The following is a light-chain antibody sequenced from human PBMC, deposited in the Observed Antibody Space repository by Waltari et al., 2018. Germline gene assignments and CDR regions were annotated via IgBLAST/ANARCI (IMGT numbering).Light chain of an antibody. Sequence: YVVTQPTSVSVAPGQTARITCGGNDIGSQGFPWYQQKPGQAPLLLVYDDTDRPPGIPERFSGSNSGNAATLTISSVEAGDEADYYCQVWDINNDQVVFGGGTKVTVL. V-gene: IGLV3-21*02. CDR3: QVWDINNDQVV. CDR2: DDT. CDR1: DIGSQG. J-gene: IGLJ2*01.